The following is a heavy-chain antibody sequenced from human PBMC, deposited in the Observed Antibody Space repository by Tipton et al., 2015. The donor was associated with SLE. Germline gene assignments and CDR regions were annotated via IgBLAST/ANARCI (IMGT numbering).Heavy chain of an antibody. V-gene: IGHV4-39*07. CDR1: GGSISSSSYY. CDR2: SYYSGNT. CDR3: AREDYYMDV. J-gene: IGHJ6*03. Sequence: TLSLTCTVSGGSISSSSYYWGWIRQPPGKGLEWIGSSYYSGNTYYNPSLKSRVTISIDTSKNQFSLKLTSVTAADTAVYYCAREDYYMDVWGKGTTVTVSS.